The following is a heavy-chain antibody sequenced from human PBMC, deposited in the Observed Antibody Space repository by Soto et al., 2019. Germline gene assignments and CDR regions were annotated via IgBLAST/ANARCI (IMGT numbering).Heavy chain of an antibody. Sequence: GSLRLSCAASGFTFSSYAMHWVRQAPGKGLEWVAVISYDGSNKYYADSVKGRFTISRDNSKNTLYLQMNSLRAEDTAVYYCARDRVMIVVVPGPGYFDYWGQGTLVTVSS. D-gene: IGHD3-22*01. J-gene: IGHJ4*02. CDR3: ARDRVMIVVVPGPGYFDY. CDR1: GFTFSSYA. V-gene: IGHV3-30-3*01. CDR2: ISYDGSNK.